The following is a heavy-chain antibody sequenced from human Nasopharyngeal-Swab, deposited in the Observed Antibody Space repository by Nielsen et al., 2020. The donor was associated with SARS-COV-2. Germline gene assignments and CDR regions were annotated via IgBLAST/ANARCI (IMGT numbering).Heavy chain of an antibody. CDR1: GFTFSSYE. V-gene: IGHV3-48*03. CDR3: ARAHYGGTYYYYYGMDV. J-gene: IGHJ6*02. D-gene: IGHD4-23*01. Sequence: GESLKISCAASGFTFSSYEMNWVRQAPGKGLEWVSYISSSGSTIYYADSVKGRFTISRDNAKTSLYLQMNGLRAGDTAVYYCARAHYGGTYYYYYGMDVWGQGTTVTVSS. CDR2: ISSSGSTI.